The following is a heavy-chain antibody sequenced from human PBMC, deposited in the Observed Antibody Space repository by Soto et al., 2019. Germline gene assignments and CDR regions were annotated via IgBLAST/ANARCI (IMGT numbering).Heavy chain of an antibody. V-gene: IGHV3-30*18. CDR2: ISYDGSNK. D-gene: IGHD3-22*01. J-gene: IGHJ4*02. CDR3: AKYLDYYDSSGHTRPTS. CDR1: GFTFSSYG. Sequence: GGSLRLSCAASGFTFSSYGMHWVRQAPGKGLEWVAVISYDGSNKYYADAVKGRFTISRDNSKNTLYLQMNSLRAEDTAVYYCAKYLDYYDSSGHTRPTSWGQGTLVTAPQ.